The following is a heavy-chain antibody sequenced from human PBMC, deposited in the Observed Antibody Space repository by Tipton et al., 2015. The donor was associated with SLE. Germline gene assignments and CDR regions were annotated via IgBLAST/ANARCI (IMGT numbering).Heavy chain of an antibody. CDR1: GYSISSGYY. CDR2: IYHSGST. V-gene: IGHV4-38-2*02. D-gene: IGHD1-26*01. J-gene: IGHJ1*01. Sequence: TLSLTCTVSGYSISSGYYWGWIRQPPGKGLEWIGSIYHSGSTYYNPSLKSRVTISVDTSKNQFSLKLSSVTAADTAVYYCARESSPGYFQHWGQGTLVTVSS. CDR3: ARESSPGYFQH.